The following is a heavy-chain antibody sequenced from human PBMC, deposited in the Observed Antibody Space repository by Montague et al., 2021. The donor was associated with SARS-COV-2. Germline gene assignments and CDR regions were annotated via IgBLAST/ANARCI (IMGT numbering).Heavy chain of an antibody. V-gene: IGHV4-34*01. J-gene: IGHJ4*02. CDR3: ARRGSSVWGVTVSAELDY. Sequence: SETRSLTCTVSGGSISSYYWSWIRQPPEKGLEWIGEINQSGRTNNNPSLKSRVIISVDTSKNQFSLKLSSVTAADTAVYYCARRGSSVWGVTVSAELDYWGQGILVIVSS. CDR2: INQSGRT. D-gene: IGHD3-10*01. CDR1: GGSISSYY.